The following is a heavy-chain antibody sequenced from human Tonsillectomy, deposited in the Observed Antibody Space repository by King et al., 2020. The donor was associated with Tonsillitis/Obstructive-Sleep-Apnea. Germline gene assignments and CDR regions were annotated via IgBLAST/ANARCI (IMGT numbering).Heavy chain of an antibody. J-gene: IGHJ3*02. CDR3: ARDMVLEAGGDAFDI. V-gene: IGHV4-59*01. CDR2: IYSSGST. CDR1: GGSISSSY. Sequence: QLQESGPGLVKPSETLSLTCTVSGGSISSSYWSWIRQPPGKGLEWIGYIYSSGSTNYNPSLRSRVTISVDTSKNQFSLKLSPVTAADTAVYYCARDMVLEAGGDAFDIWGQGTMGTVSS. D-gene: IGHD2-8*01.